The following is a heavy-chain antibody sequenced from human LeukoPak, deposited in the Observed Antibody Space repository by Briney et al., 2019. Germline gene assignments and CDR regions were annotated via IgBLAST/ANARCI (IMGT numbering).Heavy chain of an antibody. CDR3: ARDDYYDSSGYSTLSYYYYGMDV. Sequence: PGGSLRLSCAASGFTVSSNYMSWVRQAPGKGLEWVSVIYSGGSTYYADSVKGRFTISRDNSKNTLYLQMNSLRAEDTAVYYCARDDYYDSSGYSTLSYYYYGMDVWGQGTTVTVSS. D-gene: IGHD3-22*01. CDR1: GFTVSSNY. J-gene: IGHJ6*02. CDR2: IYSGGST. V-gene: IGHV3-66*01.